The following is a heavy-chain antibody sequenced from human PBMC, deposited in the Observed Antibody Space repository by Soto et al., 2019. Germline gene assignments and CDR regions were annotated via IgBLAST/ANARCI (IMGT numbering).Heavy chain of an antibody. V-gene: IGHV4-39*01. CDR3: ARRPRLFVDFDY. Sequence: SETLSLTCTVSGGSISSSSYYWGWIRQPPGKGLEWIGSIYYSGSTYYNQSLKGRVTISVDTSKNQFSLKLSSVTAADTAVYYCARRPRLFVDFDYWGQGTLVTVSS. CDR1: GGSISSSSYY. J-gene: IGHJ4*02. D-gene: IGHD3-22*01. CDR2: IYYSGST.